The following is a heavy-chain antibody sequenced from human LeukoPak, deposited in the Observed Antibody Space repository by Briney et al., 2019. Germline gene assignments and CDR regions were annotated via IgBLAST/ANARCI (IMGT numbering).Heavy chain of an antibody. V-gene: IGHV4-39*01. CDR1: GGSISSSSYY. CDR3: ARQLGYYDFWSGYYTGNYFDY. Sequence: SETLSLTCTVSGGSISSSSYYWGWIRQPPGKGLEWIGSIYYSGSTYYNPSLKSRVTISVDTSKNQFSLKLSSVTAADTAVYYCARQLGYYDFWSGYYTGNYFDYWGQGTLVIVSS. D-gene: IGHD3-3*01. CDR2: IYYSGST. J-gene: IGHJ4*02.